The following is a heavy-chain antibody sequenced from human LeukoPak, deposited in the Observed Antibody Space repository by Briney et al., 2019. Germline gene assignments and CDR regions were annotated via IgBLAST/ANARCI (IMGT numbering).Heavy chain of an antibody. V-gene: IGHV4-59*08. CDR3: VRHGIDRAHYPFDY. D-gene: IGHD3-16*02. CDR1: DGSISNYY. Sequence: SETLSLTCAVSDGSISNYYWGWIRQPPGKGLEWIGYISYTGTTNYKPSLKSRVTISADTSKNQFSLKLTSVTAADTAVYYCVRHGIDRAHYPFDYWGPGTLVTVSS. J-gene: IGHJ4*02. CDR2: ISYTGTT.